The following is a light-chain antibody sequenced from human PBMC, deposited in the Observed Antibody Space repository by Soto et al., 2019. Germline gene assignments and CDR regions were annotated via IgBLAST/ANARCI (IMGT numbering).Light chain of an antibody. CDR1: SSNIGAGYD. V-gene: IGLV1-40*01. J-gene: IGLJ2*01. Sequence: QSVLTQPPSVSGAPGQRVTISCTGSSSNIGAGYDVHWYQQLPGTAPKLLIYGNSNRPSGVPDRFAGSKSATSASLAITGLQAADEADYYCQSYDSSMSALVFGGGTKLTVL. CDR2: GNS. CDR3: QSYDSSMSALV.